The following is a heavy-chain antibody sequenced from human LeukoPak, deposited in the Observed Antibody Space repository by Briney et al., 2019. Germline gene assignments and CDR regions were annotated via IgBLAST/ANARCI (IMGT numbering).Heavy chain of an antibody. Sequence: SETQSLTCNVSGGCISSGSYYWSWIRQHAGKGLEWIGRIYTSGSTNYNPSLKSRVTISVDTSKNQFSLKLSSVTAADTAVYYCARDEYSSSSSYYYYYYMDVWGKGTTVTVSS. CDR1: GGCISSGSYY. V-gene: IGHV4-61*02. D-gene: IGHD6-6*01. CDR2: IYTSGST. CDR3: ARDEYSSSSSYYYYYYMDV. J-gene: IGHJ6*03.